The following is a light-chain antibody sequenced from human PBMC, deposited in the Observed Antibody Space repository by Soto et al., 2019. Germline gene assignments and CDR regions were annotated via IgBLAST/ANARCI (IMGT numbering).Light chain of an antibody. Sequence: QSVLTQPPSASGTPGRSVTISCSGGSSNIGGSYVYWYQQLPGTAPKLLIYRNNQRPSGVPDRFSGSKSGTSASLAISGLRSADEADYYCAAWDNSLSGPVFGGGTKLTVL. CDR1: SSNIGGSY. CDR3: AAWDNSLSGPV. J-gene: IGLJ3*02. V-gene: IGLV1-47*01. CDR2: RNN.